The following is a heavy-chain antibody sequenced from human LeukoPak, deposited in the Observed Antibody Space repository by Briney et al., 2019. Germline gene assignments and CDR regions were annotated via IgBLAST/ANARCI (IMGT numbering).Heavy chain of an antibody. D-gene: IGHD6-13*01. Sequence: PSETLSLTCTVSGGSISSGDYYWSWIRQPPGKGLEWIGYIYYSGSTYYNPSLESRVTISVDTSKNQFSLKLSSVTAADTAVYYCARVDSSSWRPMKFDYWGQGTLVTVSS. J-gene: IGHJ4*02. CDR1: GGSISSGDYY. CDR3: ARVDSSSWRPMKFDY. CDR2: IYYSGST. V-gene: IGHV4-30-4*08.